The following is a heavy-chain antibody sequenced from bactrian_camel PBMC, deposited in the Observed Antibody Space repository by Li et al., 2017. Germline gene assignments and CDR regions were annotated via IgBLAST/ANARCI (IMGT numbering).Heavy chain of an antibody. Sequence: HVQLVESGGGSVQAGRSLRLSCAASGYTYSTYCMGWFRQTPGKKREGVAAIYTGGGSTYYADSVKGRVTISQDNAKNTLYLQLNSLRSEDTAMYFCAKWSLQYRQPVCRCSLSIWGQGTQVTVS. V-gene: IGHV3S1*01. J-gene: IGHJ4*01. CDR3: AKWSLQYRQPVCRCSLSI. CDR1: GYTYSTYC. CDR2: IYTGGGST. D-gene: IGHD3*01.